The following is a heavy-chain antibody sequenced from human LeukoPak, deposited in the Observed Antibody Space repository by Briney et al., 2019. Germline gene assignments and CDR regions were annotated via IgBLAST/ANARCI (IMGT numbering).Heavy chain of an antibody. D-gene: IGHD7-27*01. CDR2: INPNSGGT. J-gene: IGHJ4*02. V-gene: IGHV1-2*02. Sequence: ASVKVSCKASGYTFTGYYMHCVRQAPGQGLEWMGWINPNSGGTNYAQKFQGRVTMTRDASISTAYMELSRPRSDDTAVYYCARAPTGVNFDYWGQGTLVTVSS. CDR1: GYTFTGYY. CDR3: ARAPTGVNFDY.